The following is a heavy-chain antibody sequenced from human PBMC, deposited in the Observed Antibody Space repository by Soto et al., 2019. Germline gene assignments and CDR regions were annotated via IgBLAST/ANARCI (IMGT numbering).Heavy chain of an antibody. CDR2: IKSKSDGETA. Sequence: GGSLELGXAASGLTVWNVGVAGFRQAPGKDLEWVGRIKSKSDGETADVAAPVKARFTISRDDSKNTVFLEMNSLKSEDTALYYCAITAMINRDSSTSFDYWGRGTQVTVSS. J-gene: IGHJ4*02. V-gene: IGHV3-15*01. D-gene: IGHD5-18*01. CDR3: AITAMINRDSSTSFDY. CDR1: GLTVWNVG.